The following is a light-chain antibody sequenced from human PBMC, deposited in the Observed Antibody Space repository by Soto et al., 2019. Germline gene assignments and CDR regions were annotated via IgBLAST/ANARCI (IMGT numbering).Light chain of an antibody. CDR2: SNN. CDR1: TSDIGSNI. J-gene: IGLJ1*01. Sequence: QSVLTQPPSASGTPGQRVTISCSGSTSDIGSNIVNWYQHLPGTAPKLLIYSNNERPSGVPDRFSGSKSGTSASLAISGLQSEDEAYYFCAAWDGSLNCSFFGTGRKVTVL. V-gene: IGLV1-44*01. CDR3: AAWDGSLNCSF.